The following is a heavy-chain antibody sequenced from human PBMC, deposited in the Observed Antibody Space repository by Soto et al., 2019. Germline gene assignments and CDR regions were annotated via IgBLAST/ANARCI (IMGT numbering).Heavy chain of an antibody. J-gene: IGHJ4*02. CDR2: LTPAGTT. CDR3: AKRATTVPTPGNYFDC. Sequence: EMQLLESGGGLVQPGGSLRLSCAASGFSFSDYSMTWVRQTPGRGLEWVSTLTPAGTTFYSDSVKGRFTISRDNNRNTLSLQMFNLRAEDTARYYCAKRATTVPTPGNYFDCWGQGTLVTVSS. V-gene: IGHV3-23*01. CDR1: GFSFSDYS. D-gene: IGHD4-17*01.